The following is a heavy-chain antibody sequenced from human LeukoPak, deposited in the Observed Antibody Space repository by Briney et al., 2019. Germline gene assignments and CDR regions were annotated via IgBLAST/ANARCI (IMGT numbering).Heavy chain of an antibody. Sequence: SETLSLTCTVSGGSISSSSSYWDWIRQPPGKGLEWIGYIYYSGSTYYNPSLKSRVTMSVDTSKNQFSLKLSSVTAADTAVYYCARHRDTSMAGHFDYWGQGTLVTVSS. CDR3: ARHRDTSMAGHFDY. J-gene: IGHJ4*02. V-gene: IGHV4-61*05. D-gene: IGHD6-19*01. CDR1: GGSISSSSSY. CDR2: IYYSGST.